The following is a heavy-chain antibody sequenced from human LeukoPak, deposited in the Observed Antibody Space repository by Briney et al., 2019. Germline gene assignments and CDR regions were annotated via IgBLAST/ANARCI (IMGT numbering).Heavy chain of an antibody. CDR1: GGSISSYY. Sequence: PSETLSLTCTVSGGSISSYYWSWIQQPPGKGLEWIGYIYYSGSTNYNPSLKSRVTISVDTSKNQFSLKLSSVTAADTAVYYCARGSSGYCLNCDYWGQGTLVTVSS. CDR2: IYYSGST. CDR3: ARGSSGYCLNCDY. D-gene: IGHD3-22*01. J-gene: IGHJ4*02. V-gene: IGHV4-59*01.